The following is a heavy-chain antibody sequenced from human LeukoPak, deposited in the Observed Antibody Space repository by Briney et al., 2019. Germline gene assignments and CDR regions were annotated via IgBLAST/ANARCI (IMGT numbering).Heavy chain of an antibody. CDR2: INYNSWDT. V-gene: IGHV1-2*02. J-gene: IGHJ4*02. Sequence: SVKVSCKACGYIFSRYYMHGVRQAPAQAREWMGWINYNSWDTNYAQKLQERLTIPRHTYQSTAYIEQKGQSSGHAHVYVCAQAYLGCSSCPTYDYWGQGTLVTVSS. D-gene: IGHD2-2*01. CDR1: GYIFSRYY. CDR3: AQAYLGCSSCPTYDY.